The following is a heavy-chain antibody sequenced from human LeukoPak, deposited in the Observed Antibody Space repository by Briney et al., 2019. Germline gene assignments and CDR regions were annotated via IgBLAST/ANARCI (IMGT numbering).Heavy chain of an antibody. CDR1: GYTFTSYD. J-gene: IGHJ4*02. CDR3: AKDYLRNYDFWSGYQIDY. V-gene: IGHV1-8*01. Sequence: GASVKVSCKASGYTFTSYDINWVRQATGQGLEWMGWMNPNSGNTGYAQKFQGRVTMTRNTSISTAYMELSSLRAEDTALYYCAKDYLRNYDFWSGYQIDYWGQGTLVTVSS. D-gene: IGHD3-3*01. CDR2: MNPNSGNT.